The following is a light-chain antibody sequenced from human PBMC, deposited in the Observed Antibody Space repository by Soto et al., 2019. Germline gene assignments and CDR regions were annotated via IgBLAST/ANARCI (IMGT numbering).Light chain of an antibody. CDR2: GAS. J-gene: IGKJ1*01. V-gene: IGKV3-20*01. CDR3: QQYGSSPQT. CDR1: QSVTSSY. Sequence: EIVLTQSPGTLSLSPGERATLSCRASQSVTSSYLAWYQQKPGQAPRLLIYGASSRATGIPDRFSGSGSGTDFTLTISRLEPEDFAVYYCQQYGSSPQTFGQGTKADSK.